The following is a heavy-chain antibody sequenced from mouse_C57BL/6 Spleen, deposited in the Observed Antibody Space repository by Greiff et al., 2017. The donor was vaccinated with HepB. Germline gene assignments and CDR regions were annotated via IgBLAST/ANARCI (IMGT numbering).Heavy chain of an antibody. CDR3: ARSSDYDGVEFAY. D-gene: IGHD2-4*01. CDR1: GYTFTSYW. J-gene: IGHJ3*01. V-gene: IGHV1-55*01. Sequence: QVQLQQSGAELVKPGASVKMSCKASGYTFTSYWITWVKQRPGQGLEWIGDIYPGSGSTNYNEKFKSKATLTVDTSSSTAYMQLSSLTSEDSAVYYCARSSDYDGVEFAYWGQGTLVTVSA. CDR2: IYPGSGST.